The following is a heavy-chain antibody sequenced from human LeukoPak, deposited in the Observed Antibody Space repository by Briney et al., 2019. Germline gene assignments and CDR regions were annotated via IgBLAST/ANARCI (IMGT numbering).Heavy chain of an antibody. CDR2: INTNTGNP. CDR1: VYTFTSYA. J-gene: IGHJ3*02. Sequence: ASVKVSCKASVYTFTSYAMNWVRQAPGQGLEWMGWINTNTGNPTYAQGFTGRFVFSLDTSVSTAYLQISSLKAEDTAVYYCARVRRNYYDSSGYYDAFDIWGQGTMVTVSS. CDR3: ARVRRNYYDSSGYYDAFDI. D-gene: IGHD3-22*01. V-gene: IGHV7-4-1*02.